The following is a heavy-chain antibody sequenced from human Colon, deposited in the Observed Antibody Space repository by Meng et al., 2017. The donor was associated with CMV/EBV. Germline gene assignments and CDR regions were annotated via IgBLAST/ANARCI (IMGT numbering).Heavy chain of an antibody. V-gene: IGHV4-39*07. CDR3: VRDPRYCSSTSCLYYFDN. CDR2: VFYRGSS. D-gene: IGHD2-2*01. J-gene: IGHJ4*02. Sequence: SETLSLTCTVSGDSTSTNYYWGWIRQSPGKGLEWIGSVFYRGSSYYNPSLKTRVTISLDTSKNHVSLKLNSVNVADTAVYYCVRDPRYCSSTSCLYYFDNWGQGTLVTVSS. CDR1: GDSTSTNYY.